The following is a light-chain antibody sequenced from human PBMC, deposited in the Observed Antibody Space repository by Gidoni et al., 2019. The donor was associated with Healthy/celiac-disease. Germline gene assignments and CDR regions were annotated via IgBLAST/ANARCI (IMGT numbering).Light chain of an antibody. CDR1: QSVSSY. CDR3: QQRSNWLT. Sequence: EPVFIQSPATLSLSPGERATLSCRASQSVSSYLACYQQKPGQAPRLLIYDASNRATGIPARFSGSGSGTDFTLTISSLEPEDFAVYYCQQRSNWLTFGGGTKVEIK. J-gene: IGKJ4*01. CDR2: DAS. V-gene: IGKV3-11*01.